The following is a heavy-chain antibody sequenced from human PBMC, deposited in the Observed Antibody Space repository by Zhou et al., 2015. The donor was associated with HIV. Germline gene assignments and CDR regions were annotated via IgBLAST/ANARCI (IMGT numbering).Heavy chain of an antibody. CDR3: AREEVNRNLMTTVTTHYYYGMDV. CDR1: GGTFSSYA. CDR2: IIPIFGTA. J-gene: IGHJ6*02. V-gene: IGHV1-69*12. D-gene: IGHD4-17*01. Sequence: QVQLVQSGAEVKKPGSSVKVSCKASGGTFSSYAISWVRQAPGQGLEWMGGIIPIFGTANYAQKFQGRVTITADESTSTAYMELSSLRSEDTAVYYCAREEVNRNLMTTVTTHYYYGMDVWGQGTTGHRLL.